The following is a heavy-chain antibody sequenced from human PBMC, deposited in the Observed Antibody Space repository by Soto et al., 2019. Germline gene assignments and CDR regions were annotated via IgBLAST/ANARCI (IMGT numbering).Heavy chain of an antibody. CDR1: GGSISSGGYY. V-gene: IGHV4-31*03. CDR3: ARMSQDIVVVVAAHDAFDI. CDR2: IYYSGST. D-gene: IGHD2-15*01. Sequence: QVQLQESGPGLVKPSQTLSLTCTVSGGSISSGGYYWSWIRQHPGKGLEWIGYIYYSGSTYYNPSLQSRVTISVDTSKNQFSLKLSSATAADTAVYYCARMSQDIVVVVAAHDAFDIWGQGTMVTVSS. J-gene: IGHJ3*02.